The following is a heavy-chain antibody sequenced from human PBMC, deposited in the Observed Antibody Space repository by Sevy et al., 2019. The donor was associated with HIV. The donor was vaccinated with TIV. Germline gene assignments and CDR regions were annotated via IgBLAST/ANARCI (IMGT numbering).Heavy chain of an antibody. J-gene: IGHJ6*02. CDR2: IRYDGSNK. CDR3: AKARIAAAGPSYYYYYGMDV. D-gene: IGHD6-13*01. CDR1: GFTFSSYG. Sequence: GGSLRLSCAASGFTFSSYGMHWVRQAPGKGLEWVAFIRYDGSNKYYADSVKGRFTISRDNSKNTLYLQMNSLRAEDTAVYYCAKARIAAAGPSYYYYYGMDVWGQWTTVTVSS. V-gene: IGHV3-30*02.